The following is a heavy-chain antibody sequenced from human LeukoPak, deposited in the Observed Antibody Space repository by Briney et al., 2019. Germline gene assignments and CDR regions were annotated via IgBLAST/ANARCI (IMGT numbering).Heavy chain of an antibody. D-gene: IGHD3-3*01. CDR2: ISKTGTSI. V-gene: IGHV3-11*01. CDR3: VAGVALDY. J-gene: IGHJ4*02. Sequence: GGSLRLSCTASGLNFSVYYMTWIRQAPGNGLGAPGNGLEWLSHISKTGTSIYYADSVRGRFTISRDNAKNSLYLHMNSLGAEDTAVYYCVAGVALDYWGQGALVTVSS. CDR1: GLNFSVYY.